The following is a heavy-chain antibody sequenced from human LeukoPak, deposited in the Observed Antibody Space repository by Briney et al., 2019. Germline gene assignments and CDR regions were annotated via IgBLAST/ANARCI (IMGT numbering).Heavy chain of an antibody. V-gene: IGHV3-7*03. CDR3: ARDKSAGADTGSSFYY. Sequence: GGSLRLSCAASGFTFSNYWMTWVRQAPGKGLEWVASIKQDGSEKYYVDSVEGRFTFSRDNAKNSLYLQMGSLRAEDTAVYYCARDKSAGADTGSSFYYWGQGALVTVSS. CDR2: IKQDGSEK. J-gene: IGHJ4*02. CDR1: GFTFSNYW. D-gene: IGHD3-10*01.